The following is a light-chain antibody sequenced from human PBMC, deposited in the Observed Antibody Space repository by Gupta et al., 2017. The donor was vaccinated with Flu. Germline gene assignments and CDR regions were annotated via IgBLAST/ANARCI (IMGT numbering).Light chain of an antibody. CDR3: QHENSCSRT. CDR2: KAS. J-gene: IGKJ1*01. V-gene: IGKV1-5*03. CDR1: QSIRCISSC. Sequence: SAFEGSRFTSTGRAYQSIRCISSCLAWYQQKPEKAPKLLIYKASRLESGVPSRFSGSGSGTEFTLTISSLQPDDFATYYCQHENSCSRTFGQGTKVEIK.